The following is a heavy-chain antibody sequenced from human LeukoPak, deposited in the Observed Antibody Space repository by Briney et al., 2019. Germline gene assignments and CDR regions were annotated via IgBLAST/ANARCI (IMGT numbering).Heavy chain of an antibody. V-gene: IGHV3-7*01. CDR3: AREGYSSSWPSFDY. CDR2: IKQDGSEK. Sequence: SGGSLRLSCAASGFTFSSYWMSWVRQAPGKGLEWVAHIKQDGSEKHYVDSVKGRFTISRENAKNSLYLQMNSLRAEDTAVYCCAREGYSSSWPSFDYWGQGTLVTVSS. D-gene: IGHD6-13*01. CDR1: GFTFSSYW. J-gene: IGHJ4*02.